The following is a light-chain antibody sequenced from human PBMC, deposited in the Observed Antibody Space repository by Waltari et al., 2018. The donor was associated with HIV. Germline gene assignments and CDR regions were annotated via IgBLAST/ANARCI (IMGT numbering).Light chain of an antibody. Sequence: QSALTQPPSASGSPGQSVTISCTGTSSDVGGSNYVSWYQHHPGKAPKLMIYEVTKRPSGGPDRFSGSKSGNTASLTVSGLQAEDEADYYCSLYAGSNNLVFGGGTKLTVL. CDR2: EVT. V-gene: IGLV2-8*01. J-gene: IGLJ2*01. CDR1: SSDVGGSNY. CDR3: SLYAGSNNLV.